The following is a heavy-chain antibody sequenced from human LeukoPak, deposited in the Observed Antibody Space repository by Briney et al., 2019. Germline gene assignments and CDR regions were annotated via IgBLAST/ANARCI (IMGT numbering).Heavy chain of an antibody. CDR2: IDYSGST. Sequence: PSETLSLTCTVSGGPIRSYYWNWIRQPPGKGLEWIGFIDYSGSTRYNPSLKRRGTISLDTSENQFSLKLRSVTAADTAVYYCARALAGTLEAFDIWGQGTIVTVYS. CDR3: ARALAGTLEAFDI. CDR1: GGPIRSYY. J-gene: IGHJ3*02. D-gene: IGHD6-19*01. V-gene: IGHV4-59*01.